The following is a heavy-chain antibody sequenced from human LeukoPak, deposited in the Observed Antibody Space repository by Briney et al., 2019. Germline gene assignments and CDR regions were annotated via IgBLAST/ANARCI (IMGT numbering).Heavy chain of an antibody. CDR2: INTDGSST. Sequence: PGGSLRLSCAASGFTFSSYWMHWVRQAPGKGLVWVSRINTDGSSTNYADSVKGRFTISRDNAKNSLYLQMNSLRAEDTAVYYCARGLRLGDLCFDYWGQGTLVTVSS. CDR1: GFTFSSYW. CDR3: ARGLRLGDLCFDY. J-gene: IGHJ4*02. D-gene: IGHD3-16*01. V-gene: IGHV3-74*01.